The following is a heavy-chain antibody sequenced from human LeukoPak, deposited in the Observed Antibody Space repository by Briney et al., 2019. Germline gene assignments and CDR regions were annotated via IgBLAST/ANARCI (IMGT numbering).Heavy chain of an antibody. D-gene: IGHD1-26*01. CDR3: ARDGGSYPDY. CDR1: GYTFTSYG. V-gene: IGHV1-18*01. J-gene: IGHJ4*02. Sequence: ASVKVSCKASGYTFTSYGISWVRQAPGQALEWMGWISAYNGNTNYAQKLQVIVTMITDTSTSTAYMELRSLRSDDTAVYYCARDGGSYPDYWGQGTLVTVSS. CDR2: ISAYNGNT.